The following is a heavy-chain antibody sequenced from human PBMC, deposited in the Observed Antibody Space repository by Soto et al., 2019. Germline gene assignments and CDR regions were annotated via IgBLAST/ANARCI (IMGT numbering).Heavy chain of an antibody. J-gene: IGHJ4*02. CDR2: IENSGGT. D-gene: IGHD2-21*01. Sequence: SETLSLTCTVSTVAISNYKWSWIRQTPGKGLEWIGYIENSGGTSYNPSLRSRVTMSVGTSPKQFSLRLSSVTAADTAVYYCARGNVVAIDYWGQGTLVTVSS. CDR3: ARGNVVAIDY. CDR1: TVAISNYK. V-gene: IGHV4-59*12.